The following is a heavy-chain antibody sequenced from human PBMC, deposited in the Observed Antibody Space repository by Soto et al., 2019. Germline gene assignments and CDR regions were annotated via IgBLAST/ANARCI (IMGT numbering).Heavy chain of an antibody. J-gene: IGHJ5*02. CDR3: ARVIWSGHLTSDL. CDR2: ISSSSSTI. Sequence: GGSLRLSCAASGFTFGSNSMNWVRHAPGKGLEWISYISSSSSTIYADSVKGRFTISRDNAKNSLYLQMNSLRDEDTAVYYCARVIWSGHLTSDLWGQGTLVTVSS. V-gene: IGHV3-48*02. D-gene: IGHD3-3*01. CDR1: GFTFGSNS.